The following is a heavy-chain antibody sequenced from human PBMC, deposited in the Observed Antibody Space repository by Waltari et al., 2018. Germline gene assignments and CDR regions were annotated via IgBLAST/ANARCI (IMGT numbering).Heavy chain of an antibody. Sequence: QVQLQESGPGLVKPSATLSLTCAVSGYSISSGYYWGWVRQPPGKGLEWVSYISSSSSTIYYADSVKGRFTISRDNAKNSLYLQMNSLRAEDTAVYYCARDRGSYNLHYFDYWGQGTLVTVSS. CDR3: ARDRGSYNLHYFDY. J-gene: IGHJ4*02. V-gene: IGHV3-11*04. CDR1: GYSISSGYY. CDR2: ISSSSSTI. D-gene: IGHD1-26*01.